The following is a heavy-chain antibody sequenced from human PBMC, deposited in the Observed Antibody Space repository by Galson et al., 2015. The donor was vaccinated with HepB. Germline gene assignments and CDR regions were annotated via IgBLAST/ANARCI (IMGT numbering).Heavy chain of an antibody. J-gene: IGHJ4*02. Sequence: SLRLSCAASGFTFSSYSMNWVRQAPGKGLEWVSSISSSSSYIYYADSVKGRFTISRDNAKNSLYLQMNSLRAEDTAVYYCARDAAIAVVIDYWGQGTLVTVSS. CDR2: ISSSSSYI. D-gene: IGHD6-19*01. CDR1: GFTFSSYS. V-gene: IGHV3-21*01. CDR3: ARDAAIAVVIDY.